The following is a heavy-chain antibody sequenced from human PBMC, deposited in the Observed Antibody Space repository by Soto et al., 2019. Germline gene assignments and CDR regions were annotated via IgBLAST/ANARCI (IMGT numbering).Heavy chain of an antibody. V-gene: IGHV3-23*01. D-gene: IGHD1-26*01. Sequence: EVQLLESGGGLVQPGGSLRLSCAASGFTFSSYAMSWVRQAPGKGLEWVSAISGSGGRTYYADPVKGRFTISRDNSNDTLYLQMTSLRAEDTAVYYCAEGSYPPSDYWGQGTLVTVSS. J-gene: IGHJ4*02. CDR1: GFTFSSYA. CDR3: AEGSYPPSDY. CDR2: ISGSGGRT.